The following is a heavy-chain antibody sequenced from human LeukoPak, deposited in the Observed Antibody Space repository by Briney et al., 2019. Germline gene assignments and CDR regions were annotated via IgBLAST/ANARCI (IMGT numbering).Heavy chain of an antibody. CDR1: GYTFTSYG. Sequence: ASVKVSCKASGYTFTSYGITWVRQAPGQGLEWMAWISAYNGKTNYAQRFQGRVTMTTDTSTSTAYMELTSLRSDDTAVYYCARDGPDYGDYINFDYWGQGTLVTVSS. CDR2: ISAYNGKT. V-gene: IGHV1-18*01. D-gene: IGHD4-17*01. CDR3: ARDGPDYGDYINFDY. J-gene: IGHJ4*02.